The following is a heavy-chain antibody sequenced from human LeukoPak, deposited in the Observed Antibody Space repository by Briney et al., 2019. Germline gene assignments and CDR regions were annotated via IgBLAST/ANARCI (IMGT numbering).Heavy chain of an antibody. D-gene: IGHD3-10*01. Sequence: TSETLSLTCTVSGGSISSGIYHWSWVRQPAGKGLEWIGRFYTSGNTNYNPSLKSRVTISVDTSTNQFSLNLTSVTAADTAVYYCARGRSSMVRGYYYYYMDVWGKGTTVTISS. CDR3: ARGRSSMVRGYYYYYMDV. J-gene: IGHJ6*03. V-gene: IGHV4-61*02. CDR1: GGSISSGIYH. CDR2: FYTSGNT.